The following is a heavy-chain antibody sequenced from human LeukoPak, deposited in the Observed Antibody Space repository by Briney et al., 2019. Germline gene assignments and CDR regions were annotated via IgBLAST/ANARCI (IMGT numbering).Heavy chain of an antibody. CDR1: GLTFSGHW. CDR3: ARDPKGGFSYGWGAFDI. Sequence: PGGSLRLSCATSGLTFSGHWMHWVRQAPGKGLVWVSRITNDGSSTTYADSVKGRFTISRDNAKNMLYLQVNSLRAEDTAVYYCARDPKGGFSYGWGAFDIWGQGTMVTVSS. J-gene: IGHJ3*02. D-gene: IGHD5-18*01. CDR2: ITNDGSST. V-gene: IGHV3-74*01.